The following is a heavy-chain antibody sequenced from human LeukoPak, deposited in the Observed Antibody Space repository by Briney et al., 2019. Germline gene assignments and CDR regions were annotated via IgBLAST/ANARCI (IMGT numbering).Heavy chain of an antibody. CDR3: ARGDPLGDY. D-gene: IGHD3-10*01. CDR2: IYYSGST. Sequence: SETLSLTRTVSGGSISSGNYYWSWIRQHPGKGLEFIGYIYYSGSTYYNPSLKSRVTISRDTSKNQFSLKLSSVTAADTAVYYCARGDPLGDYWGQGTLVTVSS. J-gene: IGHJ4*02. CDR1: GGSISSGNYY. V-gene: IGHV4-31*03.